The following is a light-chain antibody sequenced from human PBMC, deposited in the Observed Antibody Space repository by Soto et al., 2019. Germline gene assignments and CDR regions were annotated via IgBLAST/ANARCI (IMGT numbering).Light chain of an antibody. CDR2: TTS. V-gene: IGKV1-39*01. Sequence: DVHMTQSPSSLSASLGDRCTITCRASQTISHYLYWYQQKPGKAPKLLIATTSYLQNGVPSRFSGSRSGTDFSLTISSLQPEDFATYYCQQSYLVPETFGRGTKVDIK. J-gene: IGKJ2*01. CDR3: QQSYLVPET. CDR1: QTISHY.